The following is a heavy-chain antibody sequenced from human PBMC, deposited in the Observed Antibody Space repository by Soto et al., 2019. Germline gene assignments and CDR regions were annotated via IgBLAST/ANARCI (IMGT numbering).Heavy chain of an antibody. Sequence: ASVKVSCKASGYTFTSYYMHWVRQAPGQGLEWMGIINPSGGSTSYAQKFQGRVTMTRDTSTSTVYMELSSLRSEDTAVYYCARLLAVAGSHYYGMDVWGQGTTVTVSS. J-gene: IGHJ6*02. CDR2: INPSGGST. CDR3: ARLLAVAGSHYYGMDV. D-gene: IGHD6-19*01. V-gene: IGHV1-46*01. CDR1: GYTFTSYY.